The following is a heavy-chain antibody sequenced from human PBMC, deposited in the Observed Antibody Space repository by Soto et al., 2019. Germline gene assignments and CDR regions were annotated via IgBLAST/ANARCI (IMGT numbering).Heavy chain of an antibody. CDR3: ARGPVTYYYDSSGYYYVY. J-gene: IGHJ4*02. CDR1: GGSFSGYY. Sequence: QVQLQQWGAGLLKPSETLSLTCAVYGGSFSGYYWSWIRQPPGKGLEWIGEINHSGSTNYNPSLKSRVTISVDTSKNQFSLKLSSVTAADTAVYYCARGPVTYYYDSSGYYYVYWGQGTLVTVSS. D-gene: IGHD3-22*01. CDR2: INHSGST. V-gene: IGHV4-34*01.